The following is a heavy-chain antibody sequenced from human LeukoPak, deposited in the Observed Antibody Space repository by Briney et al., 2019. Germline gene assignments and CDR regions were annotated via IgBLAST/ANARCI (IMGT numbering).Heavy chain of an antibody. J-gene: IGHJ3*02. D-gene: IGHD1-1*01. CDR3: ARRTTSDAFDI. CDR2: IYYSGST. V-gene: IGHV4-59*08. CDR1: GGPISSYY. Sequence: SETLSLTCTVSGGPISSYYWSWIRQPPGKGLEWIGYIYYSGSTNYNPSLKSRVTISVDTSKNQFSLKLSSVTAADTAVCYCARRTTSDAFDIWGQGTMVTVSS.